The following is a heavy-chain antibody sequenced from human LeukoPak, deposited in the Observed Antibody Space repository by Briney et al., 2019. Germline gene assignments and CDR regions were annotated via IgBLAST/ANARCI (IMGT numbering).Heavy chain of an antibody. J-gene: IGHJ4*02. D-gene: IGHD3-9*01. CDR1: GFTFSSYA. V-gene: IGHV3-23*01. CDR3: AKGTLYDILTGLDY. CDR2: ISGSGGST. Sequence: GGSLRLSCAASGFTFSSYAMSWVRQAPGKGLEWVSAISGSGGSTYYADSVKGRFTISKDNSKNTLYLQMNSLRAEDTAVYYCAKGTLYDILTGLDYWGQGTLVTVSS.